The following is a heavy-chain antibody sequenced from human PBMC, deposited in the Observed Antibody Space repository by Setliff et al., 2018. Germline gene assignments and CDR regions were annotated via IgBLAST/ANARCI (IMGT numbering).Heavy chain of an antibody. Sequence: GASVKVSCKASGHTFTSYAMNWVRQAPGQGLEWMGGIIPIFGTANYAQKFQGRVTITADESTSTAYMELSSLRSEDTAVYYCASSRDYNFWSGYYSPLDYWGQGTLVTVSS. CDR2: IIPIFGTA. CDR1: GHTFTSYA. D-gene: IGHD3-3*01. CDR3: ASSRDYNFWSGYYSPLDY. V-gene: IGHV1-69*13. J-gene: IGHJ4*02.